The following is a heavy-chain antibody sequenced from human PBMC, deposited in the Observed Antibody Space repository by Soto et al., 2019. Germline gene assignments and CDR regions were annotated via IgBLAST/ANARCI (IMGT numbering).Heavy chain of an antibody. CDR3: ARDNEMAALFDY. J-gene: IGHJ4*02. D-gene: IGHD6-19*01. CDR1: GGTFSSYA. CDR2: IIPIFGTA. V-gene: IGHV1-69*13. Sequence: SVKVSCKASGGTFSSYAISWVRQAPGQGLEWMGGIIPIFGTANYAQKFQGRVTITADESTSTAYMELSSLRSEDTAVYYCARDNEMAALFDYWGQGTLVTVSS.